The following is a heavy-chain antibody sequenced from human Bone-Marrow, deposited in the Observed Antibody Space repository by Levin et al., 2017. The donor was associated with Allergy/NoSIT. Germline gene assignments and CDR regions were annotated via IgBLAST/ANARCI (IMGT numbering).Heavy chain of an antibody. V-gene: IGHV3-7*01. CDR2: INTDGTQK. CDR1: GFTFNIHW. J-gene: IGHJ5*01. Sequence: GGSLRLSCAASGFTFNIHWMHWVRQAPGKGLEWVAMINTDGTQKFYVDSVKGRFTISRDNVKNSLYLEMNSLRVEDTAVYYCAKDAFRSADSWGQGTLVIVSS. CDR3: AKDAFRSADS.